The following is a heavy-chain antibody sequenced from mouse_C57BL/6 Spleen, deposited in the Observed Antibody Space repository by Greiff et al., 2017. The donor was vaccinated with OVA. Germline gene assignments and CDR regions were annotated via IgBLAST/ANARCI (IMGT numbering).Heavy chain of an antibody. CDR1: GFSLTSYG. D-gene: IGHD2-1*01. V-gene: IGHV2-2*01. CDR3: ARNLNYGNYVYYAMDY. Sequence: VQLQQSGPGLVQPSQSLSITCTVSGFSLTSYGVHWVRQSPGKGLEWLGVIWSGGSTDYNAAFISRLSISKDNSKSQVFFKMNSLQADDTAIYYWARNLNYGNYVYYAMDYWGQGTSVTVSS. J-gene: IGHJ4*01. CDR2: IWSGGST.